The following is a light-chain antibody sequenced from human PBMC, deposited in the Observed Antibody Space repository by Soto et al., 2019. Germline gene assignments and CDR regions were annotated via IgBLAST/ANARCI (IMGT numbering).Light chain of an antibody. CDR3: QQYTNYPWT. J-gene: IGKJ1*01. V-gene: IGKV1-5*01. CDR1: QSISSW. Sequence: DIQMTQSPPTLSASVGDRVTITCRASQSISSWLAWYQQRPGKAPNLLIYDVSSLESGVPSRFSGSGSWTEFTLTISSLQPDDFATDYCQQYTNYPWTFGQGTKVEIK. CDR2: DVS.